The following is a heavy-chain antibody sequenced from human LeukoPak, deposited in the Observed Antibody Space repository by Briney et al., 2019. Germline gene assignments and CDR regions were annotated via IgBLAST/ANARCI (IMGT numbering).Heavy chain of an antibody. J-gene: IGHJ6*02. V-gene: IGHV3-23*01. CDR3: AKGLYIVVPYYAMDV. D-gene: IGHD2-2*01. CDR1: GFTFSSYA. CDR2: ISGSGGST. Sequence: PGGSLRLSCAASGFTFSSYAMGWVRQAPGKGLEWVSAISGSGGSTYYADSVKGRFTISRDNSKNTLYLQMNSLRAEDTAVYYCAKGLYIVVPYYAMDVWGQGTTVTVSS.